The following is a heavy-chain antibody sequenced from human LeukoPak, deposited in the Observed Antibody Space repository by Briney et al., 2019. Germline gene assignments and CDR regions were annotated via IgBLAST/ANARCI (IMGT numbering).Heavy chain of an antibody. CDR1: GFTFSSYD. Sequence: GGSLRLSCAASGFTFSSYDMHWVRQATGEGLEWVSAIGTAGDTYYPGSVKGRFTISRENGKNSLYLQMNSLRAGDTAVYYCARGRGISSGWVPRTGLYAMDVWGHGTTVTVSS. CDR3: ARGRGISSGWVPRTGLYAMDV. V-gene: IGHV3-13*01. CDR2: IGTAGDT. J-gene: IGHJ6*02. D-gene: IGHD6-19*01.